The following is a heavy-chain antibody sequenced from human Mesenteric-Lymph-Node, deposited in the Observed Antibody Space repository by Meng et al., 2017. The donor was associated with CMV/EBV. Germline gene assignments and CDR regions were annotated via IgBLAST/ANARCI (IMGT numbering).Heavy chain of an antibody. J-gene: IGHJ4*02. CDR2: IKSKTDGGTT. V-gene: IGHV3-15*01. CDR1: FSFIIAW. D-gene: IGHD3-9*01. Sequence: FSFIIAWMSWVRQSPGKGLEWVGRIKSKTDGGTTDYAAPVKGRFTISRDDSKNTLSLQMNSLKTEDTAVYYCHAYYDTLTGTLTFNYWGQGVLVTVSS. CDR3: HAYYDTLTGTLTFNY.